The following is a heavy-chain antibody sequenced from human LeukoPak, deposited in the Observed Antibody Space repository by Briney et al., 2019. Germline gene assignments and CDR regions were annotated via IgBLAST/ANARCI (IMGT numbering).Heavy chain of an antibody. V-gene: IGHV3-23*01. CDR1: GFTFSSYA. Sequence: GGSLRLSCAASGFTFSSYAMSWVRQAPGKGLEWVSAISGSGGSTYYADSVKGRFTISRDNSKNTLYLQMNSLRAEDTAVYYCAKVLRYFDWLSVFDYWGQGTRVTVSS. CDR3: AKVLRYFDWLSVFDY. CDR2: ISGSGGST. J-gene: IGHJ4*02. D-gene: IGHD3-9*01.